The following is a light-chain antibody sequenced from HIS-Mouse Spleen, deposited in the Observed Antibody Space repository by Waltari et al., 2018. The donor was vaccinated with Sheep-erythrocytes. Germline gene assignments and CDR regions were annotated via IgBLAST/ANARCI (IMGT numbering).Light chain of an antibody. J-gene: IGKJ4*01. CDR1: QSVLYSSNNKNY. V-gene: IGKV4-1*01. Sequence: EIVLTQSPATLSLSLGERATINCKSSQSVLYSSNNKNYLAWYQQKPGQPPKLLIYWASTRESGVPDRFSGSGSGTDFTLTISSLQAEDVAVYYCQQYYSTLTFGGGTKVEIK. CDR2: WAS. CDR3: QQYYSTLT.